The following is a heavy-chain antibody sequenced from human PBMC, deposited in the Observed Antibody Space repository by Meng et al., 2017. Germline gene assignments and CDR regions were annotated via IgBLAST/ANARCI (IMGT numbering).Heavy chain of an antibody. CDR2: IYPGDSDT. J-gene: IGHJ4*01. D-gene: IGHD1-14*01. V-gene: IGHV5-51*01. CDR3: AIEAGGRTFGY. CDR1: GYKFTNYW. Sequence: KVSCKGSGYKFTNYWIGWVRQMPGKGLEWMRIIYPGDSDTRYSPSFQGQVTISADKSISTAYLQWSSLKASDTAMYYCAIEAGGRTFGYWGRGTLVTVSS.